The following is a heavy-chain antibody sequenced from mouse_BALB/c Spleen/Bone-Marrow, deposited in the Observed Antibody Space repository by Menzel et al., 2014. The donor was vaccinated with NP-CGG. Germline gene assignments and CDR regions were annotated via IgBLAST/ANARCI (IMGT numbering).Heavy chain of an antibody. CDR3: ARADGSGYAMDY. V-gene: IGHV2-6-7*01. CDR1: GFSLTGFG. J-gene: IGHJ4*01. Sequence: VKLVESGPGLVAPSQSLSIPCTVSGFSLTGFGVNWVRQPPGKGLEWLGMIWADGSTDYNSALRSRLSISKANSKSQVFFKMNSLQTDDTASYYCARADGSGYAMDYWGQGTSVTVSS. D-gene: IGHD2-3*01. CDR2: IWADGST.